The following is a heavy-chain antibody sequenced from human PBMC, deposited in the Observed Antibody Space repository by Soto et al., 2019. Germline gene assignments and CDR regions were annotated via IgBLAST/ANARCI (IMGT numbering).Heavy chain of an antibody. CDR3: TTELSLYCTGTSCYSDAFDI. CDR1: GFTFSNAW. CDR2: IKRKTDGGTI. D-gene: IGHD2-2*02. V-gene: IGHV3-15*01. J-gene: IGHJ3*02. Sequence: GGSLRLSCAAFGFTFSNAWMTWVRQAPGKGLEWVGRIKRKTDGGTIDYAAPVKGRFTISRDDSKSALYLQMNSLKTEDTAVYYCTTELSLYCTGTSCYSDAFDIWGQGTMVTVSS.